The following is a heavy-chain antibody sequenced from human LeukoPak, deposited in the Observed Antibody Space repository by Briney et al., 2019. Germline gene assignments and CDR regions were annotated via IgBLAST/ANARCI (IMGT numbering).Heavy chain of an antibody. J-gene: IGHJ4*02. V-gene: IGHV3-30*04. D-gene: IGHD2/OR15-2a*01. CDR1: GFTFTDHP. CDR2: ISYDGSNK. Sequence: PGESLRLSCVASGFTFTDHPMNWVRQAPGKGLEWVAVISYDGSNKYYADSVKGRFTISRDNSKNTLYLQMNSLRAEDTAVYYCAKAPGNSNYYFDYWGQGTLVTVSS. CDR3: AKAPGNSNYYFDY.